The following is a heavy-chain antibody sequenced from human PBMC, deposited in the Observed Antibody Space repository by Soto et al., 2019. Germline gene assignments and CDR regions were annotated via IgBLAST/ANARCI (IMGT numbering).Heavy chain of an antibody. V-gene: IGHV3-23*01. CDR1: GFTFSSYA. J-gene: IGHJ4*02. CDR3: AKGNNVVVVAATRNPDFDY. Sequence: GGSLRLSCAASGFTFSSYAMSWVRQAPGKGLEWVSAISGSGGSTYYADSVKGRFTISRDNSKNTLYLQMNSLRAEDTAVYHCAKGNNVVVVAATRNPDFDYWGQGTLVTVSS. CDR2: ISGSGGST. D-gene: IGHD2-15*01.